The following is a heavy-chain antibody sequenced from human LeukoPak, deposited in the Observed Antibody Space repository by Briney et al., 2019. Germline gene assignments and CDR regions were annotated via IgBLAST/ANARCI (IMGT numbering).Heavy chain of an antibody. Sequence: SETLSLTCAVYGGSFSGYYWSWIRQPPGKGLEWIGEINHSGSTNYNPSLKSRVTISVDTSKDQFSLKLSSVTAADTAVYYCARGVIARYWGQGTLVTVSS. CDR1: GGSFSGYY. D-gene: IGHD3-10*01. V-gene: IGHV4-34*01. CDR3: ARGVIARY. CDR2: INHSGST. J-gene: IGHJ4*02.